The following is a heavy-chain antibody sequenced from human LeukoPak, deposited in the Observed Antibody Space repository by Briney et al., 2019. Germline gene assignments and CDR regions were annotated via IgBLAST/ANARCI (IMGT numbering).Heavy chain of an antibody. J-gene: IGHJ4*02. CDR1: GGSFSGYY. CDR3: ARHGGVVRGVIMESEYYFDY. CDR2: INHSGST. D-gene: IGHD3-10*01. V-gene: IGHV4-34*01. Sequence: KPSETLSLTCAVYGGSFSGYYWSWIRQPPGKGLEWIGEINHSGSTNYNPSLKSRVTISVDTSKNQFSLKLSSVTAADTAVYYCARHGGVVRGVIMESEYYFDYWGQGALVTVSS.